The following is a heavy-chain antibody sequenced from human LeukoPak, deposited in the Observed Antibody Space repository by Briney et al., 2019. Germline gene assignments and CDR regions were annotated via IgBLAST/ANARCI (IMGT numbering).Heavy chain of an antibody. D-gene: IGHD3-10*01. CDR3: ARDGRASDY. Sequence: GGSLRLSCAASGFTFSDYYMSWIRQAPGKGLEWVSYISSGSTIYYADSVKGRFTISRDNAKNSLYLQMNSLRAEDTAVYYCARDGRASDYWGQGTLVTVSS. J-gene: IGHJ4*02. CDR2: ISSGSTI. V-gene: IGHV3-11*01. CDR1: GFTFSDYY.